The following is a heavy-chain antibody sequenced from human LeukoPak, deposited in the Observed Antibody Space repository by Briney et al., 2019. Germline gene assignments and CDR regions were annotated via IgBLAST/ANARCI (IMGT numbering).Heavy chain of an antibody. CDR3: ARLSGYSSGHYYSDY. V-gene: IGHV4-59*01. CDR1: GGSISSDY. CDR2: IYYRGST. D-gene: IGHD3-22*01. Sequence: SETLSLTCTVSGGSISSDYWSWIRQPPEKGLEWIGYIYYRGSTNYNPSLKSRVTISVDTSKNQFSLKLSSVTAADTAVYYCARLSGYSSGHYYSDYWGQGTLVTVSS. J-gene: IGHJ4*02.